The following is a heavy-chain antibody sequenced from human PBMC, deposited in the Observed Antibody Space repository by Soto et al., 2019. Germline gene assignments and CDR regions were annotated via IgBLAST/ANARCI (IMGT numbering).Heavy chain of an antibody. CDR2: ISRSGTT. V-gene: IGHV4-34*01. D-gene: IGHD3-10*01. Sequence: VQLHQWGAGLLKPSETPSLSGAGYGGYVNDNYYTWFRQPPGKGLEWIGEISRSGTTKYIPSLTSRAFISLDTSKTRVSLKVTSVTAADTAVYYCATSLWFGTQVELWGQGALVTVSS. CDR3: ATSLWFGTQVEL. CDR1: GGYVNDNY. J-gene: IGHJ5*02.